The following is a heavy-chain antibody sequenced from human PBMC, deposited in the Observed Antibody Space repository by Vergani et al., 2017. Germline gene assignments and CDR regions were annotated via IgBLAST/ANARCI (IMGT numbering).Heavy chain of an antibody. V-gene: IGHV4-34*01. CDR1: GGSLSGYY. D-gene: IGHD1-26*01. J-gene: IGHJ3*01. Sequence: QVQLQQWGPGLLKPSETLSLTCAVYGGSLSGYYWSWIRLAPGKGLEWIGEINHSGTINYNPTLKSPFNVSIDTSRDHFSLKLRSVSAADTAVYFCARRAERWETLRCDDFDFWGQGTFVIVSP. CDR2: INHSGTI. CDR3: ARRAERWETLRCDDFDF.